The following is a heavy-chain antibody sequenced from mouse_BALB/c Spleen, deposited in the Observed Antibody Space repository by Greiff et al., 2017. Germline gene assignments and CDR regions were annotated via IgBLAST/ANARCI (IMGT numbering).Heavy chain of an antibody. Sequence: VQLQQSGPELVKPGASVKISCKASGYSFTGYYMHWVKQSHVKSLEWIGRINPYNGATSYNQNFKDKASLTVDKSSSTAYMELHSLTSEDSAVYYCARQKDGFAYWGQGTLVTVSA. V-gene: IGHV1-31*01. CDR3: ARQKDGFAY. J-gene: IGHJ3*01. CDR2: INPYNGAT. CDR1: GYSFTGYY.